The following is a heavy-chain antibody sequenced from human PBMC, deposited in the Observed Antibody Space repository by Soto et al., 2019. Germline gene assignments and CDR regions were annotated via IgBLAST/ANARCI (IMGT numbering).Heavy chain of an antibody. J-gene: IGHJ6*02. V-gene: IGHV1-18*04. CDR2: ISAYNGNT. D-gene: IGHD2-8*01. CDR1: GYTFTSYG. Sequence: ASVKVSCKASGYTFTSYGISWVRQAPGQGLEWMGWISAYNGNTNYAQKLQGRFTISRDNSKNTLYLQMNSLRAEDTAVYYCARNGGGAYYYYGMDVWGQGTTVTVSS. CDR3: ARNGGGAYYYYGMDV.